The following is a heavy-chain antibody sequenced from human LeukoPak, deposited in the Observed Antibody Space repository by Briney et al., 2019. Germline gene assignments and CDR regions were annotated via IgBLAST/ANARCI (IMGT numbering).Heavy chain of an antibody. Sequence: SETLSLTGTVSGGSISSHYWSWIRQPPGKGLEWIGYIYYSGSTNYNSSLKSRVTISVDTSKNQFSLKLSSVTAADTAVYYCARDRFDGGYYMDVWGKGTTVTVSS. CDR1: GGSISSHY. J-gene: IGHJ6*03. D-gene: IGHD3-16*01. V-gene: IGHV4-59*11. CDR3: ARDRFDGGYYMDV. CDR2: IYYSGST.